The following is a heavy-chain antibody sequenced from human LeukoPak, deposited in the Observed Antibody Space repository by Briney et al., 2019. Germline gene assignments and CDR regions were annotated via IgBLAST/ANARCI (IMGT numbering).Heavy chain of an antibody. V-gene: IGHV3-9*01. D-gene: IGHD6-13*01. CDR2: ISWNSGSI. Sequence: GGSLRLSCAASGFTFDDYAMHWVRQAPGKGLEWVSGISWNSGSIGYVDSVKGRFTISRDNAKNSLYLQMNSLRAEDTAVYYCARDEPGPYSSSRGGDYWGQGTLVTVSS. CDR3: ARDEPGPYSSSRGGDY. J-gene: IGHJ4*02. CDR1: GFTFDDYA.